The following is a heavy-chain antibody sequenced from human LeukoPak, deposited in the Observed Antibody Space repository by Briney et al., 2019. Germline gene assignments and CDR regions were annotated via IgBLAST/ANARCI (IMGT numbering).Heavy chain of an antibody. J-gene: IGHJ4*02. D-gene: IGHD3-9*01. V-gene: IGHV5-51*01. CDR2: IYPGDSDI. CDR3: TRQNSLTGYRRTPTTYFDY. Sequence: GESLKISCKGSGYSFTSYWIGWVRQMPGKGLEWMGIIYPGDSDIRYSPSFEGQVTISADTSISTAYLQWSSLKASDTAMYYCTRQNSLTGYRRTPTTYFDYWGQGTLVTVSS. CDR1: GYSFTSYW.